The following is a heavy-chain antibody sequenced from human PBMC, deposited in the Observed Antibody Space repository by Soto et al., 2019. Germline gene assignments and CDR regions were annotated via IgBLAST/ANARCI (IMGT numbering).Heavy chain of an antibody. J-gene: IGHJ6*02. Sequence: GGALRLSCADSGFNFSRFGMHWVRQSPGKGLEWVTVISYDGSDKYYADSAKGRFIISRDNSKNTLYLRMNSLRAADTAIYYCAKGQIVATGRGHYGLDVWGQGTTVTVSS. CDR3: AKGQIVATGRGHYGLDV. V-gene: IGHV3-30*18. D-gene: IGHD5-12*01. CDR2: ISYDGSDK. CDR1: GFNFSRFG.